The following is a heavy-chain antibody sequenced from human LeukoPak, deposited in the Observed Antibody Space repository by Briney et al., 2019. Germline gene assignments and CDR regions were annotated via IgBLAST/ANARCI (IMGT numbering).Heavy chain of an antibody. CDR2: IIPIFGTA. Sequence: ASVKVSCKASGGTFSSYAISWVRQAPGQGLEWMGGIIPIFGTANYAQKFQGRVTITADESTSTAYMELSSLRSEDTAVYYCARSSYFLGYCSGGSCYSGGYYYYYMDVWGKGTTVTISS. V-gene: IGHV1-69*13. J-gene: IGHJ6*03. D-gene: IGHD2-15*01. CDR1: GGTFSSYA. CDR3: ARSSYFLGYCSGGSCYSGGYYYYYMDV.